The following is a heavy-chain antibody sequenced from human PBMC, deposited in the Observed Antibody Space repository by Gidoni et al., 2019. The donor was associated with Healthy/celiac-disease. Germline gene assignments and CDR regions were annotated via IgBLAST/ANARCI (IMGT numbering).Heavy chain of an antibody. CDR3: ARWGTGYYYDSSGEVFDY. CDR1: GYSCTSYW. CDR2: IDPSDSYT. J-gene: IGHJ4*02. Sequence: ELQLVQSGAEATQPGESLRISSKGSGYSCTSYWISWLRQMPGKGLEWMGRIDPSDSYTNYSPSFQGHVTISADKSISTAYLQWSSLKASDTAMYYCARWGTGYYYDSSGEVFDYWGQGTLVTVSS. D-gene: IGHD3-22*01. V-gene: IGHV5-10-1*03.